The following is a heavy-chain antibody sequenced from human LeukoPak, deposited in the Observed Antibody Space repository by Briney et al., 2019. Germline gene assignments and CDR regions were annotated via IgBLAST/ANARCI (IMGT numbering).Heavy chain of an antibody. V-gene: IGHV1-2*02. D-gene: IGHD1-14*01. J-gene: IGHJ4*02. CDR2: INPNSGGT. Sequence: GASVKVSCKASGYTFTSYAMNWVRQAPGQGLEWMGWINPNSGGTNYAQKFQGRVTMTRDTSISTAYMELSRLRSDDTAMYYCARARMRGSGATDYWGQGTLVTVSS. CDR1: GYTFTSYA. CDR3: ARARMRGSGATDY.